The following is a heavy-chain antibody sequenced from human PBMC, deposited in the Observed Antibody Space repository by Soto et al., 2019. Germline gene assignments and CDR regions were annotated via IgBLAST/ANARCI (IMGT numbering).Heavy chain of an antibody. Sequence: GSLILSCAASGFTFSSYAMSLVRQAPGKGLEWVSAISGSGGSTYYADSVKGRFTISRDNSKNTLYLQMNSLRAEDTAVYYCAKGGLCSSTSCYALDYYGMDVWGQGTTVTVSS. V-gene: IGHV3-23*01. D-gene: IGHD2-2*01. CDR2: ISGSGGST. CDR3: AKGGLCSSTSCYALDYYGMDV. J-gene: IGHJ6*02. CDR1: GFTFSSYA.